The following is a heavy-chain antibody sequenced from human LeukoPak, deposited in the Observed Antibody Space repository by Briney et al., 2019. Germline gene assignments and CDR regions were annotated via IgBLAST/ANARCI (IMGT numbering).Heavy chain of an antibody. V-gene: IGHV1-46*01. J-gene: IGHJ4*02. CDR1: GYSFTAFY. D-gene: IGHD6-19*01. Sequence: ASVKVSCKTSGYSFTAFYIHWVRQAPGQGLEWMGIINPSGGSTSYAQKFQGRVTMTRDTSTSTVYMELSSLRSEDTAVYYCARVSPRGWYHGFYWGQGTLVTVSS. CDR3: ARVSPRGWYHGFY. CDR2: INPSGGST.